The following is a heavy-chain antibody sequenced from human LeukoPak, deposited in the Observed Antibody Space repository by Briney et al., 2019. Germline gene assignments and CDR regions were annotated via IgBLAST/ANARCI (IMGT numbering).Heavy chain of an antibody. D-gene: IGHD3-22*01. Sequence: ASVKVSCKASGYTFTSYGISWVRQAPGQGLEWMGWISAYNGNTNYAQKLQGRVTMTTDTSTSTVYMELSSLRSEDTAVYYCVLVVVISYYFDYWGQGALVTVSS. CDR3: VLVVVISYYFDY. CDR2: ISAYNGNT. CDR1: GYTFTSYG. V-gene: IGHV1-18*01. J-gene: IGHJ4*02.